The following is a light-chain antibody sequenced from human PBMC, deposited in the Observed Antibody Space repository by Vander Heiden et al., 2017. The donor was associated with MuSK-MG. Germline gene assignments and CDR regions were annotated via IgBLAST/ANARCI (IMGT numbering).Light chain of an antibody. Sequence: DIVMTQSPDSLAVSLGERATINCKSSQSLLYSSNNKNYLAWYQQKPGQSPKLLIYWASTRESGVPDRFSGSGSGTDFTLTISSLQAEDVAVYYCQQHDSIPYTFGQGTKVEIK. V-gene: IGKV4-1*01. CDR1: QSLLYSSNNKNY. CDR3: QQHDSIPYT. CDR2: WAS. J-gene: IGKJ2*01.